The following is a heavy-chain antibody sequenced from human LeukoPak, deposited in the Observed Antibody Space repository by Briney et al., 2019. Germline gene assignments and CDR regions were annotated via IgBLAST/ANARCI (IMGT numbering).Heavy chain of an antibody. CDR3: ARDYRRYYYYYGMDV. CDR2: INPNSGGT. J-gene: IGHJ6*02. CDR1: GYTFTGYY. Sequence: ASVKVSCKASGYTFTGYYMHWVRQAPGQGLEWMGWINPNSGGTNYAQNFQGRVTMTRDTSISTAYMELSRLRSDDTAVYYCARDYRRYYYYYGMDVWGQGTTVTVSS. D-gene: IGHD1-26*01. V-gene: IGHV1-2*02.